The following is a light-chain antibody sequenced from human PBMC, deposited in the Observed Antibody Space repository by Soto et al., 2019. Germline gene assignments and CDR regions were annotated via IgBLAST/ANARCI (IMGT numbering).Light chain of an antibody. J-gene: IGLJ1*01. V-gene: IGLV2-14*01. Sequence: QSALTQPASVSGSPGQSITISCTGISSDVVGYNYVSWYQQHPGKAPKLMIYDVSNRPSGVSNRFSGSKSGNTASLTISGLQAEDEADYYCSSYTSSSPLYVFGTGTKLTVL. CDR1: SSDVVGYNY. CDR2: DVS. CDR3: SSYTSSSPLYV.